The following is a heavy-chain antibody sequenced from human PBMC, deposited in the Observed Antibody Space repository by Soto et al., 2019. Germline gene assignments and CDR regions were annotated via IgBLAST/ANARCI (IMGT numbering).Heavy chain of an antibody. D-gene: IGHD4-4*01. CDR1: GGSNSSSSYY. Sequence: SETLSLTCAVSGGSNSSSSYYWGWIRQPPGKGLEWIGSIYYSGSTYYNPSLKSRVTISVDTSKNQFSLKLSSVTAADTAVYYCATNYAYYYYYGMDVWGQGTTVTVSS. CDR2: IYYSGST. CDR3: ATNYAYYYYYGMDV. V-gene: IGHV4-39*01. J-gene: IGHJ6*02.